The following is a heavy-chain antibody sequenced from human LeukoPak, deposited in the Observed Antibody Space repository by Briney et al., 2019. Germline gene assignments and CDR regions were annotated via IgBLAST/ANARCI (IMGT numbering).Heavy chain of an antibody. D-gene: IGHD6-13*01. Sequence: SETLSLTCTVSGGSISSYYWSWIRQPPGKGLEWIGYIYYSGGTNYNPSLKSRVTISVDTSKNQFSLKLSSVTAADTAVYYCARQGIAAAGTQFDYWGQGTLVTVSS. J-gene: IGHJ4*02. V-gene: IGHV4-59*08. CDR3: ARQGIAAAGTQFDY. CDR1: GGSISSYY. CDR2: IYYSGGT.